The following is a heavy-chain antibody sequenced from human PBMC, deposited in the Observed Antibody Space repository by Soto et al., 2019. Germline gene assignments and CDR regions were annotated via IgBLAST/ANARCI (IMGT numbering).Heavy chain of an antibody. CDR1: GYTFTSYG. D-gene: IGHD3-22*01. CDR3: ARFMTYYYDSSGYYASD. J-gene: IGHJ4*02. Sequence: QVQLVQSGAEVKKPGASVKVSCKASGYTFTSYGVSWVRQAPGQGLEWMGWISAYNGNTNYAQKLQGRVTMTTDTSTSTAYMELRSLRSDDTAVYYCARFMTYYYDSSGYYASDWGQGTLVTVSS. CDR2: ISAYNGNT. V-gene: IGHV1-18*01.